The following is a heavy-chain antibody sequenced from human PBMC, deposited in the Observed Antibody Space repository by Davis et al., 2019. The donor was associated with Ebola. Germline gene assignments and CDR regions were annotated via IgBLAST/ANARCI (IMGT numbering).Heavy chain of an antibody. CDR1: GFTFSSFG. V-gene: IGHV3-33*01. CDR3: ARYCHYPDCSYFDC. J-gene: IGHJ4*02. D-gene: IGHD3-16*01. CDR2: IWYDGSNE. Sequence: GESLKISCAASGFTFSSFGMHWVRQAPGKGLVWLALIWYDGSNEYYADSVKGRFTISRDNSKDTLYLQMNSLRAEDTATYYCARYCHYPDCSYFDCWGQGTMFAVSS.